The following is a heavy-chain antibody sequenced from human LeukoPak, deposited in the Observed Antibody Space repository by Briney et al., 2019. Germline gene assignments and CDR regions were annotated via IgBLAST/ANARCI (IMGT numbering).Heavy chain of an antibody. CDR3: ARLNDYVWGSYRYWPHFDY. CDR1: GYTFTGYY. Sequence: GASVKVSCKASGYTFTGYYMHWVRQAPGQGLEWMGWINRNSGGSNYAQKFQGGVTMTRDTSISTAYMELSRLRSDDTAVYYCARLNDYVWGSYRYWPHFDYWGQGTLVTVSS. J-gene: IGHJ4*02. V-gene: IGHV1-2*02. D-gene: IGHD3-16*02. CDR2: INRNSGGS.